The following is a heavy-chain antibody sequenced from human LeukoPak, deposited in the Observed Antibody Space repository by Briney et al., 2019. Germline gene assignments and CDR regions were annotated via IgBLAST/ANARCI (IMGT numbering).Heavy chain of an antibody. CDR2: IIGSAGTT. V-gene: IGHV3-23*01. CDR1: GFSFSSYA. J-gene: IGHJ4*02. Sequence: GGSLRLSCAASGFSFSSYAMTWVRQAPGKGLEWVSVIIGSAGTTYYADSVKGRFTISRDNSKKMLYLQMNSLRAEDTAVYYCAKGIVGATTRMPFDYWGQGTLVTVSS. D-gene: IGHD1-26*01. CDR3: AKGIVGATTRMPFDY.